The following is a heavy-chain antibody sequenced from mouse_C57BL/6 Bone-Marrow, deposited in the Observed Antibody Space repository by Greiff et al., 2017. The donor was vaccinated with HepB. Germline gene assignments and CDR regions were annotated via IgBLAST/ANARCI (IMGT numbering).Heavy chain of an antibody. CDR2: IWRGGST. D-gene: IGHD1-1*01. J-gene: IGHJ4*01. Sequence: VQLQQSGPGLVQPSQRLSITCTVSGFSLTSYGVHWVRQSPGKGLEWLGVIWRGGSTDYNAAFMSRLRITKDNSKSQVFFKMNSLQADDTAIYYCASSHGSSYDYAMDYWGQGTSVTVSS. V-gene: IGHV2-5*01. CDR3: ASSHGSSYDYAMDY. CDR1: GFSLTSYG.